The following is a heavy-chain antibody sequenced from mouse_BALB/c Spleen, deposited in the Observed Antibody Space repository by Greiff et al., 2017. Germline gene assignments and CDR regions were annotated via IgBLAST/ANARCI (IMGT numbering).Heavy chain of an antibody. CDR2: IDPENGDT. CDR1: GFNIKDYY. D-gene: IGHD4-1*01. J-gene: IGHJ4*01. CDR3: NGLTGTRYYAMDY. V-gene: IGHV14-4*02. Sequence: VQLQQSGAELVRSGASVKLSCTASGFNIKDYYMHWVKQRPEQGLEWIGWIDPENGDTEYAPKFQGKATMTADTSSNTAYLQLSSLTSEDTAVYYCNGLTGTRYYAMDYWGQGTSVTVSS.